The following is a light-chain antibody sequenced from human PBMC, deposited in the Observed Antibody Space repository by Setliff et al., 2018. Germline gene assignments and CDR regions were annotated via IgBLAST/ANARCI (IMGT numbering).Light chain of an antibody. J-gene: IGLJ1*01. CDR3: SSYTTSGTYV. V-gene: IGLV2-14*03. CDR2: DVT. CDR1: SSDVGGYNY. Sequence: VLTQPASVSGSPGQWITISCSGTSSDVGGYNYVSWYQQHPGKAPKLMIYDVTNRPSGISNRFSGSKSGNTASLTISGLQAEDDADYYCSSYTTSGTYVFGTGTKV.